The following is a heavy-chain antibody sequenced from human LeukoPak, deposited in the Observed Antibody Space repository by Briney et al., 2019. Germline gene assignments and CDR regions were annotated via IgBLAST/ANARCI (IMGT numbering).Heavy chain of an antibody. D-gene: IGHD1-14*01. CDR3: ARGRRPVDY. Sequence: GGSLRLSCAASGFTFSSYGMHWVRQAPGKGLEWVAVISYDGSNKYYADSVKGRFTISRDNSKNTLYLQMNSLRAEDTAVYYCARGRRPVDYWGQGTLVTVSS. V-gene: IGHV3-30*03. J-gene: IGHJ4*02. CDR1: GFTFSSYG. CDR2: ISYDGSNK.